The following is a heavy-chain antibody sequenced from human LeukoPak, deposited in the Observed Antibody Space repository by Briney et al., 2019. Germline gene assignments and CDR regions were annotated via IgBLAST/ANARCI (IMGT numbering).Heavy chain of an antibody. Sequence: GGSLRLFCAASGFTFSSYSMNWVRQAPGKGLEWVSSISSSSSYIYYADSVKGRFTISRDNAKNSLYRQMNSLRAEDTAVYYCARASGYTSGWYDDAFDIWGQGTMVTVSS. CDR3: ARASGYTSGWYDDAFDI. D-gene: IGHD6-19*01. CDR2: ISSSSSYI. J-gene: IGHJ3*02. V-gene: IGHV3-21*01. CDR1: GFTFSSYS.